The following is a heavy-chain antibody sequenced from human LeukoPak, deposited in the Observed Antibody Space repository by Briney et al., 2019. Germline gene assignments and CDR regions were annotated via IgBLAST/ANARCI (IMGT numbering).Heavy chain of an antibody. Sequence: GASVKVSCKVSGYTLTELSMHWVRQAPGKGLEWMGGFDPENGETIYAQKFQGRVTMTEDTSTDTAYMELSSLRSEDTAVYYCARSIAAADPTDYWGQGTLVTVSS. CDR1: GYTLTELS. D-gene: IGHD6-13*01. CDR3: ARSIAAADPTDY. J-gene: IGHJ4*02. V-gene: IGHV1-24*01. CDR2: FDPENGET.